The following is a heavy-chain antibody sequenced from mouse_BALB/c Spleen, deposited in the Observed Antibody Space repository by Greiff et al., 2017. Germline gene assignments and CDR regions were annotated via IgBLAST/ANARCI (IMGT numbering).Heavy chain of an antibody. Sequence: EVKLVESGGGLVQPGGSRKLSCAASGFTFSSFGMHWVRQAPEKGLEWVAYISSGSSTIYYADTVKGRFTISRDNPKNTLFLQMTSLRSEDTAMYYCARGELRTPFAYWGQGTLVTVSA. CDR3: ARGELRTPFAY. J-gene: IGHJ3*01. V-gene: IGHV5-17*02. D-gene: IGHD1-3*01. CDR1: GFTFSSFG. CDR2: ISSGSSTI.